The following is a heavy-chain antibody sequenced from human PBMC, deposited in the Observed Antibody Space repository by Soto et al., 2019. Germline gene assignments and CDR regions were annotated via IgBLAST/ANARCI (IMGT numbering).Heavy chain of an antibody. D-gene: IGHD6-19*01. Sequence: EVQLVESGGGLVQPGRSLRLSCAASGFTFDYYAMHWVRQVPGKGLEWVSGISFNSGTVAYADSVKGRFTISRDNAKNSLFLQMNSLRAEDMALYYCANDQGQWLGTNAFDIWGQGTMVTVSS. CDR3: ANDQGQWLGTNAFDI. V-gene: IGHV3-9*03. J-gene: IGHJ3*02. CDR2: ISFNSGTV. CDR1: GFTFDYYA.